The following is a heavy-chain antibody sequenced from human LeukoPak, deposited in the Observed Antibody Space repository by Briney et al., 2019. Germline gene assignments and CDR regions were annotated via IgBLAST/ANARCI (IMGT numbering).Heavy chain of an antibody. CDR1: GYTFTSYD. V-gene: IGHV1-8*01. CDR3: ARGGEDGSGSYSSYYYYYYMDV. CDR2: MNPNSGNT. Sequence: ASVKVSCKASGYTFTSYDINWVRQATGQGLEWMGWMNPNSGNTGYAQKIQGRVTMTRNTSISTAYMELSSLRSEDTAVYYCARGGEDGSGSYSSYYYYYYMDVWGKGTTVTISS. D-gene: IGHD3-10*01. J-gene: IGHJ6*03.